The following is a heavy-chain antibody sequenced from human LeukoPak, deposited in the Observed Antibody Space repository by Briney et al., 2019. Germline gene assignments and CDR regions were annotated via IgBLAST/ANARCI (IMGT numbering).Heavy chain of an antibody. D-gene: IGHD3-3*01. J-gene: IGHJ5*02. V-gene: IGHV3-21*04. CDR3: ASTIFGGFDP. Sequence: GGSLRLSCAASGFTFSSYSMNWVRQAPGKGLEWVSSISSSSSYIYYADSVKGRFTISRDNAKNSLYLQMNSLRAEDTALYYCASTIFGGFDPWGQGTLVTVSS. CDR1: GFTFSSYS. CDR2: ISSSSSYI.